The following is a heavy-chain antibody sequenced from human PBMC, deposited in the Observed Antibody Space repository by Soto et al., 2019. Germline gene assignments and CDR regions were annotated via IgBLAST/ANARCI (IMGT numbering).Heavy chain of an antibody. D-gene: IGHD5-12*01. CDR3: ARDRGGRFSDIVATIWD. Sequence: SETLSLTCAVSGGSISSSNWWSWVRQPPGKGLEWIGEIYHSGSTNHNPSLKSRVTISVDKSKNQFSLKLSSVTAADTAVYYCARDRGGRFSDIVATIWDWGQGTLVTVSS. CDR2: IYHSGST. J-gene: IGHJ4*02. CDR1: GGSISSSNW. V-gene: IGHV4-4*02.